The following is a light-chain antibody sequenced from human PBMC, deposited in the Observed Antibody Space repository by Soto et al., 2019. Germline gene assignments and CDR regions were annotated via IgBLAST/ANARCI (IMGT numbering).Light chain of an antibody. V-gene: IGKV1-5*03. CDR3: QQYNSDST. CDR2: RAS. Sequence: DIQMTQSPSTLSASVGDRVTITCRASLSVSSWLAWYQQKPGKAPKLLIYRASSLGNGVPSRFSGRDSGTAFTLTISNLQPDDFGTYYCQQYNSDSTFGQGTRVEIK. CDR1: LSVSSW. J-gene: IGKJ1*01.